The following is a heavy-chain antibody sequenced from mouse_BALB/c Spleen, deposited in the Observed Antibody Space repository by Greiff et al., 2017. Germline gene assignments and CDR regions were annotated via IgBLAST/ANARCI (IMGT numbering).Heavy chain of an antibody. J-gene: IGHJ3*01. V-gene: IGHV1-14*01. CDR2: INPYNDGT. Sequence: VQLQQSGPELVKPGASVKMSCKASGYTFTSYVMHWVKQKPGQGLEWIGYINPYNDGTKYNEKVKGKATLTSDKSSSTAYMELSSLTSEDSAVYYCAREGYDGFAYWGQGTLVTVSA. CDR1: GYTFTSYV. CDR3: AREGYDGFAY. D-gene: IGHD2-2*01.